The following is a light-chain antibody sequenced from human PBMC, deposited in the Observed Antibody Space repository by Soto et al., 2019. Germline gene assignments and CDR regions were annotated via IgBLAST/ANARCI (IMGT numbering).Light chain of an antibody. CDR3: QQSYSTPIT. V-gene: IGKV1-39*01. J-gene: IGKJ5*01. CDR2: AAS. Sequence: DVQMTQSPYSLSASVGDRVTITCRASQSVSIYLNWYQQKPGKAPNLLIYAASSLQSGVPSRFSGSGSGTDFTLTISSLQPEDFATYYCQQSYSTPITFGQGTRLEIK. CDR1: QSVSIY.